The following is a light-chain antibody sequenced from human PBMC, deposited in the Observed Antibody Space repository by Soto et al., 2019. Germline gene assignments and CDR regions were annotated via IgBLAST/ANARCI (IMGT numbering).Light chain of an antibody. Sequence: QSVLTQTPSASGTPGQTVTISCSGSRSNIGNNAVSWYQQFPGTAPKLLLYNNNQRPSGVPDRFSGSKSGTSASLAISGLQSEDEAYYYCATWDDSLNARGVFGGGTKLTVL. CDR2: NNN. J-gene: IGLJ3*02. CDR1: RSNIGNNA. V-gene: IGLV1-44*01. CDR3: ATWDDSLNARGV.